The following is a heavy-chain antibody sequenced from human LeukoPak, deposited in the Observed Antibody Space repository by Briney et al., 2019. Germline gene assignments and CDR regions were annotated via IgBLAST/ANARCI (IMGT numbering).Heavy chain of an antibody. CDR2: ISGSGGST. CDR3: GRLSSGGDY. D-gene: IGHD1-26*01. CDR1: GFTFSTYI. Sequence: GGSLRLSCAASGFTFSTYIMSWVRQAPGKRLEWLSAISGSGGSTYYADSVKGRFTISRDNSKNTMSLQMNSLRAEDTAVYYCGRLSSGGDYWGQGTLVTVSS. J-gene: IGHJ4*02. V-gene: IGHV3-23*01.